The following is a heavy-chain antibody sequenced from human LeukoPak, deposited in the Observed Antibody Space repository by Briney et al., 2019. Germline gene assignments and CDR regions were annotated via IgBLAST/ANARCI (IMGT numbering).Heavy chain of an antibody. CDR3: ARVPGDSSGWYLPDY. V-gene: IGHV1-69*05. Sequence: SVKVSCKASGGTFSSYAISWVRQAPGQGLEWMGRIIPIFGTANYAQKFQGRVTITTDESTSTAYLELSSLRSEDTAVYYCARVPGDSSGWYLPDYWGQGTLVTVSS. D-gene: IGHD6-19*01. CDR1: GGTFSSYA. CDR2: IIPIFGTA. J-gene: IGHJ4*02.